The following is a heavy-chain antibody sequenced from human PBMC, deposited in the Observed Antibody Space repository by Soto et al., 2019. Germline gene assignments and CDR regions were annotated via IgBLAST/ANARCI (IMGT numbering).Heavy chain of an antibody. CDR2: IYYSGST. D-gene: IGHD6-13*01. CDR1: GGSISSYY. CDR3: ARHGPIAAAGTVFDY. V-gene: IGHV4-59*08. J-gene: IGHJ4*02. Sequence: QVQLQESGPGLVKPSETLSLTCTVSGGSISSYYWSWIRQPPGKGLEWIGYIYYSGSTNYNPSLTSRVTISVDTSKNQFSLKLISVTAADTAVYYCARHGPIAAAGTVFDYWGQGTLVTVSS.